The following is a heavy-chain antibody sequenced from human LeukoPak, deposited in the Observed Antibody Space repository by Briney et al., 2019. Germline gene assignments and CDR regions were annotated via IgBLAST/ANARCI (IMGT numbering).Heavy chain of an antibody. J-gene: IGHJ4*02. CDR1: GFTFSSYA. CDR3: AKNGASGGYRGRFCL. V-gene: IGHV3-23*01. D-gene: IGHD1-26*01. Sequence: GGSLRLSCAASGFTFSSYAMSWVRQAPGKGLEWVSAISGSGGSTYYADSVKGRFTISRDNSKNTLYLQMNSLRAEDTAVYYCAKNGASGGYRGRFCLWGQGTLGNVSS. CDR2: ISGSGGST.